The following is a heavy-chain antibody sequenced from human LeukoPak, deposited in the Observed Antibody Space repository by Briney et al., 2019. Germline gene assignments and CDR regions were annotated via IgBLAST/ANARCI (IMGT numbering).Heavy chain of an antibody. J-gene: IGHJ4*02. CDR2: IYGGGSR. CDR3: ARVSTGD. D-gene: IGHD1-1*01. Sequence: PGGSLRLSCAASGLSVSSNYMSWVRQAPGKGLEWVSVIYGGGSRYYAGSVRGRFTISRHNSNNTLYLQMNSLRADDTAVYYCARVSTGDWGQGTLVTVSS. CDR1: GLSVSSNY. V-gene: IGHV3-53*04.